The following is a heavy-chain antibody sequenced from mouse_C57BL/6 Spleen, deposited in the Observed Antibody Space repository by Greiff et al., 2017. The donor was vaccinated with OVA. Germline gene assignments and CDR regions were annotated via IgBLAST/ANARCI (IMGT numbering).Heavy chain of an antibody. Sequence: VQLQQPGAELVRPGTSVKLSCKASGYTFTSYWMHWVKQRPGQGLEWIGVIDPSDSYTNYNQKFKGKATLTVGTSSSTAYMQLSSLTSEDSAVYYCARRGSSVLFAYWGQGTLVTVSA. CDR3: ARRGSSVLFAY. CDR1: GYTFTSYW. V-gene: IGHV1-59*01. D-gene: IGHD3-2*02. CDR2: IDPSDSYT. J-gene: IGHJ3*01.